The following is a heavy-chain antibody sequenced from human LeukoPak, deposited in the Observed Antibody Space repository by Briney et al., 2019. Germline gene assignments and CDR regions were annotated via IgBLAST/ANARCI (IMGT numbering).Heavy chain of an antibody. D-gene: IGHD3-10*01. CDR3: AKDVSQTMGMDV. J-gene: IGHJ6*02. CDR2: ISWNSGSI. CDR1: GFTFDDYA. Sequence: GGSLRLSCAASGFTFDDYAMHWVRQAPGEGLEWVSGISWNSGSIGYADSVKGRFTISRDNAKNSLYLQMNSLRAEDTALYYCAKDVSQTMGMDVWGQGTTVTVSS. V-gene: IGHV3-9*01.